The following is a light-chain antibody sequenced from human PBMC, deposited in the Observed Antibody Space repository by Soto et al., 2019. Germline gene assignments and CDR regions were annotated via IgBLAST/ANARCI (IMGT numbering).Light chain of an antibody. CDR2: GAS. V-gene: IGKV3-20*01. J-gene: IGKJ1*01. Sequence: ELVLTQSPGTLSLSPGARATLSCRASQTVRNNYLARYQQKPGQAPRLLIYGASTRATGIPARFTGSGSGTEFTLTISSPQPDDVATYYCQQYNSFTWTFGQGTKVDIK. CDR1: QTVRNNY. CDR3: QQYNSFTWT.